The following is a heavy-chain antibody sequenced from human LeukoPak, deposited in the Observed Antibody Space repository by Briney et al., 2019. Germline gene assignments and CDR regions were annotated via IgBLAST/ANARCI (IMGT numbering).Heavy chain of an antibody. J-gene: IGHJ4*02. CDR3: ARGGSYSVNYFDY. D-gene: IGHD1-26*01. CDR2: IYYGGST. CDR1: GGSISSSSYC. V-gene: IGHV4-39*01. Sequence: PSETLSLTCTVSGGSISSSSYCWGWIRQPPGKGLEWIGSIYYGGSTYYNPSLKSPVTISVDTSKNQFSLKLSSVTAADTAVYYCARGGSYSVNYFDYWGQGTLVTVSS.